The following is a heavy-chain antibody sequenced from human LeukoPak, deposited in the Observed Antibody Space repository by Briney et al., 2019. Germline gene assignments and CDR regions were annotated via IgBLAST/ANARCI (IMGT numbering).Heavy chain of an antibody. CDR3: ARDRGDYGDYSFDY. CDR2: ISYDGSNK. Sequence: GRSLRLSCAASGFTFSSYAMHWVRQAPGKGLEWVAVISYDGSNKYSADSVKGRFTISRDNSKNTLYLQMNSLRAEDTAVYYCARDRGDYGDYSFDYWGQGTLVTVSS. V-gene: IGHV3-30-3*01. CDR1: GFTFSSYA. J-gene: IGHJ4*02. D-gene: IGHD4-17*01.